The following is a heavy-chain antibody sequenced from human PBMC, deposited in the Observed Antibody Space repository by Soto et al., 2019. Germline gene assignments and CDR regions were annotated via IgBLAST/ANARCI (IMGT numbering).Heavy chain of an antibody. Sequence: QVQLVESGGGVVQPGRSLRLSCAASGFTFSSYGMHWVRQAPGKGLEWVAVIWYDGSNKYYADSVKGRLTISRDNSKNTLYLQMNSLRGEDTAVYYCARSGGSGWYVDYWGQGTLVTVSS. J-gene: IGHJ4*02. CDR2: IWYDGSNK. CDR3: ARSGGSGWYVDY. CDR1: GFTFSSYG. D-gene: IGHD6-19*01. V-gene: IGHV3-33*01.